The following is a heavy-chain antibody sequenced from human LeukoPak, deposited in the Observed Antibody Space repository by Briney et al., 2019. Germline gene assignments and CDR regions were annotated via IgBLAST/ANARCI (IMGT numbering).Heavy chain of an antibody. CDR2: IYSGGST. J-gene: IGHJ3*02. V-gene: IGHV3-53*01. D-gene: IGHD3-10*01. CDR1: GFTVSSNY. Sequence: PGKSLRLSCAASGFTVSSNYMSWVRQAPGKGLEWVSVIYSGGSTYYADSVKGRFTISRDNSKNTLYLQMNSLRAEDTAVYYCARDDYGSGSPDAFDIWGQGTMVTVSS. CDR3: ARDDYGSGSPDAFDI.